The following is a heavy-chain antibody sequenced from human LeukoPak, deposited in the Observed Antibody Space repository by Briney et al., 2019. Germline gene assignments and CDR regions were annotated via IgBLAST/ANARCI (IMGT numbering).Heavy chain of an antibody. CDR2: IYASGST. J-gene: IGHJ4*02. Sequence: PSETLSLTCTVSGGSISSGSYYWSWIRQPAGKGLEWIGRIYASGSTNYNPSLKSRVTMSVDTSKNQFSLKLSSVTAADTAVYYCARTGYYYGSGSLIDYWGQGTLVTVSS. V-gene: IGHV4-61*02. CDR3: ARTGYYYGSGSLIDY. D-gene: IGHD3-10*01. CDR1: GGSISSGSYY.